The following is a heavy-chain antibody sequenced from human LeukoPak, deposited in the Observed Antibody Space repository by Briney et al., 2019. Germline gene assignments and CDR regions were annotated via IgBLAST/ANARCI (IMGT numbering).Heavy chain of an antibody. Sequence: SVKVSCKASGGTFSSYTISGVRQAPGQGLEWMGRIIPILGIANYPQKFQGRVTITADKSTSTAYMELSSLRSEDTAVYYCARDRGYCSGGSCYSSGNYYYYMDVWGKGTTVTVSS. CDR2: IIPILGIA. CDR1: GGTFSSYT. D-gene: IGHD2-15*01. CDR3: ARDRGYCSGGSCYSSGNYYYYMDV. J-gene: IGHJ6*03. V-gene: IGHV1-69*04.